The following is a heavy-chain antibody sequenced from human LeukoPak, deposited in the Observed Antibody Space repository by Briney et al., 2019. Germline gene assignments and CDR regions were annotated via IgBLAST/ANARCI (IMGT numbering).Heavy chain of an antibody. Sequence: SGGSLRLSCAASGFTFSSYAMSWVRQAPGKGLEWVSAISGRGGSTYYADSVKGRFTISRDNSKNTLYMQMNSLRAEDTAVYYCAKKPEWYGSGRTSFDSWGQGTLVTVSS. CDR3: AKKPEWYGSGRTSFDS. CDR2: ISGRGGST. D-gene: IGHD3-10*01. J-gene: IGHJ4*02. V-gene: IGHV3-23*01. CDR1: GFTFSSYA.